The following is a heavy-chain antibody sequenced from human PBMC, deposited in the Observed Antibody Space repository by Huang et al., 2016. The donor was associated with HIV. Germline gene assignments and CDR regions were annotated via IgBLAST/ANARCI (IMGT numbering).Heavy chain of an antibody. CDR3: ATSRYDGSTSYHNEYFQH. CDR2: TSYDETYK. D-gene: IGHD3-22*01. CDR1: GFPLSNDG. J-gene: IGHJ1*01. V-gene: IGHV3-30*03. Sequence: QLQLVESGGGVVQPGRSLRLSCAASGFPLSNDGTHWVRQAPGKGVEGQAITSYDETYKYDAASGKGRFTIARDNSKNMLYLQMNSLTAEDTAVYYWATSRYDGSTSYHNEYFQHWGQGTLVTVSP.